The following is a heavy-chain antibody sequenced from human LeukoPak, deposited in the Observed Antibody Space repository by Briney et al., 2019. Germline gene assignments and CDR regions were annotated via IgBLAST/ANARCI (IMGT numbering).Heavy chain of an antibody. J-gene: IGHJ6*02. CDR1: GYTFTGYY. Sequence: ASVKVSFKASGYTFTGYYMHWVRQAPGQGLEWMGWINPNSGGTNYAQKFQGRVTMTRDTSISTAYMELSRLRSDDTAVYYCARDRYYYCSGSYYRTVYYYYGMDVWGQGTTVTVSS. D-gene: IGHD3-10*01. V-gene: IGHV1-2*02. CDR3: ARDRYYYCSGSYYRTVYYYYGMDV. CDR2: INPNSGGT.